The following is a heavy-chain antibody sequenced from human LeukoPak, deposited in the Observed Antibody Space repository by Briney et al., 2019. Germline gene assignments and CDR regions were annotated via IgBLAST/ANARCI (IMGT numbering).Heavy chain of an antibody. V-gene: IGHV1-18*01. Sequence: GASVKVSCKASGYTFTTYNINWVRQAPGQGLEWMGWISGYNGNTNYAQKLQGRVTMTTDTSTSTVYMELSSLRSEDTAVYYCAIGDYVSHFDYWGQGTLVTVSS. J-gene: IGHJ4*02. CDR3: AIGDYVSHFDY. CDR2: ISGYNGNT. CDR1: GYTFTTYN. D-gene: IGHD4-17*01.